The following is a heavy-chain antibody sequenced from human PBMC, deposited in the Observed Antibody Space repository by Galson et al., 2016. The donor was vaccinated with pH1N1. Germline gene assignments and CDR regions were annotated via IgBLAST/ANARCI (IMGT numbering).Heavy chain of an antibody. Sequence: SVKVSCKASGYIFTNHYIHWVRQAPGPELEWMGCINPSSGGTNSAQRFQGSVTMTRDTSISTAFLQLRRLIPDATAVYYCSRQDGNWFDPWCQGTLVTVSS. CDR2: INPSSGGT. J-gene: IGHJ5*02. CDR1: GYIFTNHY. V-gene: IGHV1-2*02. CDR3: SRQDGNWFDP.